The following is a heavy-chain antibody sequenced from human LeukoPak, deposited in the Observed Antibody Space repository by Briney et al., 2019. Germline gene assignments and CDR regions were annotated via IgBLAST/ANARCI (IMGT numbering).Heavy chain of an antibody. CDR3: AKDRLRFGGGLGSYFDY. J-gene: IGHJ4*02. Sequence: PGGSLRLSCVASGFTFSSYGMHWVRQAPGKGLEWVAFIRYDGSNKYYADSVKGRFTISRDNSKNTLYLQMNSLRAEDTAVYYCAKDRLRFGGGLGSYFDYWGQGTLVTVSS. CDR1: GFTFSSYG. CDR2: IRYDGSNK. D-gene: IGHD3-10*01. V-gene: IGHV3-30*02.